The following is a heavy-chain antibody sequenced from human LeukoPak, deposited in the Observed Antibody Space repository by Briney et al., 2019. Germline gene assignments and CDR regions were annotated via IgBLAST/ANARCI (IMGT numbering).Heavy chain of an antibody. J-gene: IGHJ4*02. V-gene: IGHV3-21*01. D-gene: IGHD3-10*01. CDR1: GFTFSSYS. Sequence: PGGSLRLSCAASGFTFSSYSMNWVRQAPGKGLEWVSSITSGSSYIYYADSVKGRFTISRDNAKNSLYLQMNSLRAEDTAVYYCARDRVSYGSAPLDFDYWGQGTLVTVSS. CDR2: ITSGSSYI. CDR3: ARDRVSYGSAPLDFDY.